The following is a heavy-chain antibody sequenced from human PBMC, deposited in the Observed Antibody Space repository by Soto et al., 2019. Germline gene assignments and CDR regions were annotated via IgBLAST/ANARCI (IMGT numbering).Heavy chain of an antibody. Sequence: GGSLRLSCAASGFTFSSYTLNWVRQAPGKGLEWVSYISSGGSYIYLADSVRGRFTISRDDAKNLLELSRLRSDDTAVYYCARAFIVVVPAASPDAFDIWGQGTMVTVSS. J-gene: IGHJ3*02. CDR2: ISSGGSYI. V-gene: IGHV3-21*04. CDR3: ARAFIVVVPAASPDAFDI. CDR1: GFTFSSYT. D-gene: IGHD2-2*01.